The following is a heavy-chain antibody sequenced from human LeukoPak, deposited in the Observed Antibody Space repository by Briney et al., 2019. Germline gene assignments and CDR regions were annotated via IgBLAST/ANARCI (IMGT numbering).Heavy chain of an antibody. CDR2: IDPSDSYT. CDR3: ARHFLGELPDMDV. J-gene: IGHJ6*02. D-gene: IGHD1-26*01. CDR1: GYSFTSYW. Sequence: GESLQISCKGSGYSFTSYWISWVRQMPGKGLEWMGRIDPSDSYTKYSPSFQGHVTISGDESISTAYLQWSSLKASDTAMYYCARHFLGELPDMDVWGQGTTVTVPS. V-gene: IGHV5-10-1*01.